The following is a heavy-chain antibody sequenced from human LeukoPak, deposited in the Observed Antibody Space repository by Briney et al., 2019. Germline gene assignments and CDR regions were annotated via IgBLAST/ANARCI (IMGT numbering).Heavy chain of an antibody. V-gene: IGHV4-34*01. J-gene: IGHJ3*02. CDR3: ASGRYFDWLFRNDAFDI. Sequence: SETLSLTCAVHGGSFSGYYWSWIRQPPGKGLEWIGEINHSGSTNYKPSLKSRVTISVDTSKNQFSLKLSSVTAADTAVYYCASGRYFDWLFRNDAFDIWGQGTMVTVSS. D-gene: IGHD3-9*01. CDR2: INHSGST. CDR1: GGSFSGYY.